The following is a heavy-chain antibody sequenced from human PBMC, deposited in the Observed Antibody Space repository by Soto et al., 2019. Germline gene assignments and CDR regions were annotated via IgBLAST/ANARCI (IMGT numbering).Heavy chain of an antibody. CDR3: VRDRGYPDSFDV. Sequence: GGSLRLSCAASGFTSSSYAMSWVRQAPGKGLEWVSAISASGGSADYADSVKGRFTISRDNAKNRLYLQLQSLRAEDTALYFCVRDRGYPDSFDVWGRGTMVTVSS. J-gene: IGHJ3*01. D-gene: IGHD1-1*01. CDR2: ISASGGSA. V-gene: IGHV3-23*01. CDR1: GFTSSSYA.